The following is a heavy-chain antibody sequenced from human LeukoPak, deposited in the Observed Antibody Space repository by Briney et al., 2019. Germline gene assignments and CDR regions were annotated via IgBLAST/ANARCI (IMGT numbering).Heavy chain of an antibody. D-gene: IGHD1-26*01. CDR3: AKAGSIRFDY. J-gene: IGHJ4*02. CDR1: GFTFSSYA. Sequence: PGGSLRLSCAASGFTFSSYAMNWVRQAPGKGLEWVSGISGSGGNTYYADSVKGRFTVSRDNSKNTLYLQINRLRAEDTAVYYCAKAGSIRFDYWGQGTLVTVSS. CDR2: ISGSGGNT. V-gene: IGHV3-23*01.